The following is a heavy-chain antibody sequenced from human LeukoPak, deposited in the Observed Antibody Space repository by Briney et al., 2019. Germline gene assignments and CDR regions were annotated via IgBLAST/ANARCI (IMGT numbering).Heavy chain of an antibody. V-gene: IGHV3-23*01. J-gene: IGHJ4*02. CDR2: ISDSGNT. CDR1: GFTLSSYA. Sequence: GGSLRLSCAASGFTLSSYAMSWVRQAPGKGLEWVSAISDSGNTYHADSVKGRFTISRDNSKNTLYLQMNSLRAEDTAVYYCAKDQTRGDYVEAFDYWGQGTLVTVSS. D-gene: IGHD4-17*01. CDR3: AKDQTRGDYVEAFDY.